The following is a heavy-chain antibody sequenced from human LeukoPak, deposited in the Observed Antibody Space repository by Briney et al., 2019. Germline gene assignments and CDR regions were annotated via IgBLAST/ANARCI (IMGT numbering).Heavy chain of an antibody. V-gene: IGHV3-53*01. J-gene: IGHJ5*02. Sequence: PGGSLRLSCAAPGFTVSSNYMSWVRQAPGKGLEWVSVIYSGGSTYYADSVKGRFTISRDNSKNTLYLQMNSLRAEDTAVYYCARSSSGYSLNWFDPWGQGTLVTVSS. CDR2: IYSGGST. CDR3: ARSSSGYSLNWFDP. D-gene: IGHD3-22*01. CDR1: GFTVSSNY.